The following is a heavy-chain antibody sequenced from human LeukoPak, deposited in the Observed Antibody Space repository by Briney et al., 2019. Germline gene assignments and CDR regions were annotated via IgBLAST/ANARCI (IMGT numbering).Heavy chain of an antibody. D-gene: IGHD3-3*01. CDR2: IYHSGST. Sequence: PSQTLSLTCTVSGGSISSGGYYWSWIRQPPGKGLEWIGYIYHSGSTYYNPSLKSRVTISVDRSKNQFSLKLSSVTAADTAVYYCARDVVDDFGVVTPFDYWGQGTLVTVSS. J-gene: IGHJ4*02. V-gene: IGHV4-30-2*01. CDR1: GGSISSGGYY. CDR3: ARDVVDDFGVVTPFDY.